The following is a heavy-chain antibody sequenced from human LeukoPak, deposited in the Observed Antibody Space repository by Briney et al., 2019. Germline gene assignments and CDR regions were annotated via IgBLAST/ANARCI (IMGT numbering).Heavy chain of an antibody. V-gene: IGHV4-39*07. J-gene: IGHJ1*01. CDR1: GGSISSSSYY. CDR3: ARTPFNTVTYPEYFQH. D-gene: IGHD4-17*01. Sequence: SETLSLTCTVSGGSISSSSYYWGWIRQPPGKGLEWIGSIYYSGSTYYNPSLKSRVTISVDTSKNQFSLKLSSVTAADTAVYYCARTPFNTVTYPEYFQHWGQGTLVTVSS. CDR2: IYYSGST.